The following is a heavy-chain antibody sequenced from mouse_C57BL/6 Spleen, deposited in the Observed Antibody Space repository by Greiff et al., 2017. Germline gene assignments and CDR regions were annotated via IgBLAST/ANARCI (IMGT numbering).Heavy chain of an antibody. V-gene: IGHV14-4*01. D-gene: IGHD2-1*01. CDR3: TTVYGIHFDY. Sequence: EVQLQQSGAELVRPGASVKLSCTASGFNIKDDYMHWVKQRPEQGLEWIGWIDPENGDTEYASKFQGKATITADTSSNTAYLQLSSLTSEDTAVYYCTTVYGIHFDYWGQGTTLTVSS. J-gene: IGHJ2*01. CDR2: IDPENGDT. CDR1: GFNIKDDY.